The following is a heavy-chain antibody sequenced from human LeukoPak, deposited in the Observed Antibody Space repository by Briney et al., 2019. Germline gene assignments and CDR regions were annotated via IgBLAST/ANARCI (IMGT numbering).Heavy chain of an antibody. Sequence: PGGSLRLSCAASGFTFSSYAMSWVRQAPGKGLEWVSAISGSGGSTYYADSVKGRSTISRDNSKNTLYLQMNSLRAEDTAVYYCAKDPGKTVTHSSIYFDYWGQATLVTVSS. V-gene: IGHV3-23*01. CDR1: GFTFSSYA. CDR3: AKDPGKTVTHSSIYFDY. J-gene: IGHJ4*02. D-gene: IGHD4-17*01. CDR2: ISGSGGST.